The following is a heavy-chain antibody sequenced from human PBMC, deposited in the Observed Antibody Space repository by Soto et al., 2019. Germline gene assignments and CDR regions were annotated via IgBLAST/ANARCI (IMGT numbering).Heavy chain of an antibody. V-gene: IGHV4-34*01. CDR1: GGSFSGYY. CDR2: INHSGST. D-gene: IGHD1-26*01. CDR3: ASRGKRSNYYYYMDV. J-gene: IGHJ6*03. Sequence: SETLSLTCAVYGGSFSGYYWSWIHQPPGKGLEWIGEINHSGSTNYNPSLKSRVTISVDTSKNQFSLKLSSVTAADTAVYYCASRGKRSNYYYYMDVWGKGTTVTVSS.